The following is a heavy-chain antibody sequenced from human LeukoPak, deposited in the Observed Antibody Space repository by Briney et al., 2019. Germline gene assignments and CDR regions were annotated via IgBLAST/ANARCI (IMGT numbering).Heavy chain of an antibody. CDR3: AVGLGKTDTDY. CDR1: GFTFSKAW. Sequence: GGSLRLSCAASGFTFSKAWMNWVRQAPGKGLEWVARIKTKSQGGTTDYTAPVKGRFAISRDDSENRLYLQMNSLESEDTAVYYCAVGLGKTDTDYRGQGTLVTVSS. V-gene: IGHV3-15*05. CDR2: IKTKSQGGTT. J-gene: IGHJ4*02. D-gene: IGHD1-14*01.